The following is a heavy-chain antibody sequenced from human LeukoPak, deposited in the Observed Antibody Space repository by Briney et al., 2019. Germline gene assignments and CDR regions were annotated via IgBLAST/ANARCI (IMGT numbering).Heavy chain of an antibody. CDR3: ARGKWFGESPN. V-gene: IGHV3-11*05. D-gene: IGHD3-10*01. CDR2: ITSSSSYT. CDR1: GFTFSDYY. Sequence: PGGSLRLSCAASGFTFSDYYMSWIRQAPGKGLEWVSYITSSSSYTNYADSVKGRFTISGDNAKNSVYLQMNSLRAEDTAVYYCARGKWFGESPNWGQGTLVTVSS. J-gene: IGHJ4*02.